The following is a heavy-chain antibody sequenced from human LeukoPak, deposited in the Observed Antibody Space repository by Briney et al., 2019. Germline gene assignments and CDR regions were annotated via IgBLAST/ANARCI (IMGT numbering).Heavy chain of an antibody. CDR2: ISHSGST. Sequence: SETLSLTCAVYGGSFSGYYWSWIRQPPGKGLEWIGEISHSGSTNYNPSLKSRVTISVDTSKNQFSLKLSSVTAADTAVYYCARGTPLAAAGHYYYYYGMDVWGKGTTVTVSS. CDR1: GGSFSGYY. CDR3: ARGTPLAAAGHYYYYYGMDV. V-gene: IGHV4-34*01. J-gene: IGHJ6*04. D-gene: IGHD6-13*01.